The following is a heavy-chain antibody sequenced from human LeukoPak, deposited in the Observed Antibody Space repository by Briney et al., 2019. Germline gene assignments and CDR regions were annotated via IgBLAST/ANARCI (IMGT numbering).Heavy chain of an antibody. V-gene: IGHV4-34*01. CDR1: GGSFTGYY. CDR3: ARGPRITMVRGVIRY. CDR2: INDSGST. D-gene: IGHD3-10*01. J-gene: IGHJ4*02. Sequence: SQTLSLTCAVYGGSFTGYYWSWIRQPPGKGLEWIGEINDSGSTNYNPSLKSRVTISVDTSKNQFSLKLSSVTAADTAVYYCARGPRITMVRGVIRYWGQGTLVTVSS.